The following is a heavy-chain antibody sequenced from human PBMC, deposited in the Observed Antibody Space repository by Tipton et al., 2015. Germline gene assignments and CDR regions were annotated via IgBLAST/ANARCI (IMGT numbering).Heavy chain of an antibody. CDR3: ARIPKRDGDSFDL. CDR2: IYYSGSA. CDR1: GGSISSPTYY. J-gene: IGHJ4*02. Sequence: TLSLTCTVSGGSISSPTYYWGWIRQPPGKGLEWIGSIYYSGSAYYNPSLKSRVTISVDTSWNQFPLNLTSVTAADTAVYYCARIPKRDGDSFDLWGRGTLVTVSS. D-gene: IGHD4-17*01. V-gene: IGHV4-39*01.